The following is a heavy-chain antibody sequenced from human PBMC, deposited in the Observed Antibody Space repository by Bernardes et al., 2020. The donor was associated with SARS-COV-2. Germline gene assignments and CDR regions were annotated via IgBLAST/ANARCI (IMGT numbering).Heavy chain of an antibody. Sequence: SETLSLTCTVSGGSISSYYWSWIRQPPGKGLEWIGYIYYSGSTNYNPSLKSRVTISVDTSKNQFSLKLSSVTAADTAVYYCAGALEGDYYYYYGMDVWGQGTTVTVSS. CDR2: IYYSGST. J-gene: IGHJ6*02. CDR1: GGSISSYY. CDR3: AGALEGDYYYYYGMDV. D-gene: IGHD1-1*01. V-gene: IGHV4-59*01.